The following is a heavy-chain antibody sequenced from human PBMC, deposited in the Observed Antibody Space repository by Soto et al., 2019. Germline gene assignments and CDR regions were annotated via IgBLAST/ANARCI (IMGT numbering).Heavy chain of an antibody. D-gene: IGHD6-6*01. CDR2: IYTSGDI. V-gene: IGHV4-4*09. CDR1: GASMSSYY. CDR3: ASTARVFAT. J-gene: IGHJ5*02. Sequence: QVQLQESGPGLVKPSETLSLTCTVSGASMSSYYWSWIRQPPGKGLECIGYIYTSGDINYSPSLKRRDTISLDTSKNQFSLNLRSVTAADTAVYYCASTARVFATWGQGILVTVSS.